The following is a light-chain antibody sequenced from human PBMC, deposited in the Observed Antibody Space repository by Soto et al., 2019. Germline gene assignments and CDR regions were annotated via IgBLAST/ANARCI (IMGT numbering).Light chain of an antibody. CDR2: DAS. CDR1: QSVSSY. CDR3: LQYSTWPPLYT. J-gene: IGKJ2*01. Sequence: EIVMTQSPATLSVSLGERVTLSCRASQSVSSYLAWYQQKPGQAPRLLISDASTRATEIPDRFSGSGSGTDFTLTISSLQSTDLAFYSCLQYSTWPPLYTFGQGTKLEIK. V-gene: IGKV3-15*01.